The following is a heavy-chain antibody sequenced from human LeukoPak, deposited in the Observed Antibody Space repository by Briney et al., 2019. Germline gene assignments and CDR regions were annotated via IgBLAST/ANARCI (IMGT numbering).Heavy chain of an antibody. CDR1: GYSFTSYC. J-gene: IGHJ4*02. D-gene: IGHD1-26*01. Sequence: GESLKISCNGSGYSFTSYCIGWVRQMPGKGLEWMGITYPGDSDTRYSPSFQGQVTISADKSISTAYLQWSSLKASDTAMYYCARHPEWELLDYWGQGTLVTVSS. V-gene: IGHV5-51*01. CDR2: TYPGDSDT. CDR3: ARHPEWELLDY.